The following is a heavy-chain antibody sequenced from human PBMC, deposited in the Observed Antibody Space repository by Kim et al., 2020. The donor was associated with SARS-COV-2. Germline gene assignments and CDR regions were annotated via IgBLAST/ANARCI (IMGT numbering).Heavy chain of an antibody. J-gene: IGHJ6*02. D-gene: IGHD6-19*01. CDR3: ARTVAVNERTKVFPFANVRKTRQWLVAMDV. Sequence: SETLSLTCGVYGGSFGDYYWTWIRQFPGKGLEWIGEINQRGDSNYNPSLKSRLTISIDTSRVQFSLKVNSVTAADTGLYFCARTVAVNERTKVFPFANVRKTRQWLVAMDVWGQGTTVIVSS. CDR2: INQRGDS. V-gene: IGHV4-34*01. CDR1: GGSFGDYY.